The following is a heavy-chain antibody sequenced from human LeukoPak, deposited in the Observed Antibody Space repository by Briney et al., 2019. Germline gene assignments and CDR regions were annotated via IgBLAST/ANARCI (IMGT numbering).Heavy chain of an antibody. V-gene: IGHV4-61*02. D-gene: IGHD6-19*01. Sequence: PSETLSLTCTVSGGSISSGSYYWSWIRQPAGKGLEWIGRIYTSGSTNYNPSLKSRVTISVDTSKNQFSLKLNSVTAADTAVYYCARDTASSGLIDYWGQGTLVTVSS. CDR2: IYTSGST. J-gene: IGHJ4*02. CDR1: GGSISSGSYY. CDR3: ARDTASSGLIDY.